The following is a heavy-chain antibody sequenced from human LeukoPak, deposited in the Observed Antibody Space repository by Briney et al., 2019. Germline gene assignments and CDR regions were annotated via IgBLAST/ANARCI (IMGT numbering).Heavy chain of an antibody. CDR1: GFSVSSNY. CDR2: IYTGGTT. J-gene: IGHJ4*02. CDR3: AREGRFQSFDY. V-gene: IGHV3-53*01. Sequence: GGSLRLSCAASGFSVSSNYVSWVRQAPGKGLEWVSVIYTGGTTRYAPSVMGRFTISRDDSQNTVHLHMSGLRDEDTALYYCAREGRFQSFDYWGQGTLVAVSS.